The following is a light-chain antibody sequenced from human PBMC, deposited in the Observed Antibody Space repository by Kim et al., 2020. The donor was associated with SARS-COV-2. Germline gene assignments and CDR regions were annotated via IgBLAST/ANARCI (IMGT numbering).Light chain of an antibody. CDR2: GAS. Sequence: PRERPTRSCRASQSVSSSYLDWYQQKPGQAPRLLIYGASSRATGVPDRFSGSGSGTDFTLTISRLEPEDFAVYYCQQYGGSPLFTFGPGTKVDIK. V-gene: IGKV3-20*01. J-gene: IGKJ3*01. CDR1: QSVSSSY. CDR3: QQYGGSPLFT.